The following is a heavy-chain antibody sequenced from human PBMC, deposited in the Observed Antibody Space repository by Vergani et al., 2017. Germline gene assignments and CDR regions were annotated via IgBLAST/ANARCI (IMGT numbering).Heavy chain of an antibody. J-gene: IGHJ5*02. V-gene: IGHV3-21*01. CDR2: ISSSSSYI. D-gene: IGHD6-13*01. Sequence: EVQLVESGGGLVKPGGSLRLSCAASGFTFSSYSMNWVRQAPGKGLEWVSSISSSSSYIYYADSVKGRFTISRDNAKNSLYLQMNSLRAEDTAVYYCARESGSSWYVGYDWFDPWGQGTLVTVSS. CDR1: GFTFSSYS. CDR3: ARESGSSWYVGYDWFDP.